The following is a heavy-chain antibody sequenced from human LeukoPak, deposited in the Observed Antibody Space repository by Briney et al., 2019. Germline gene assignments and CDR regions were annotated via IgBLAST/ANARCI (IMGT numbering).Heavy chain of an antibody. CDR1: GGTFSSYA. D-gene: IGHD3-16*01. CDR3: ARGDVSDAFDI. CDR2: IIPIFGTA. Sequence: SVKVSCKASGGTFSSYAISWVRQAPGQGLEWMGGIIPIFGTANYAQKFQGRVTITADESSSTAYMELSSLRPEDTAVYYCARGDVSDAFDIWGQGTMVTVSS. J-gene: IGHJ3*02. V-gene: IGHV1-69*13.